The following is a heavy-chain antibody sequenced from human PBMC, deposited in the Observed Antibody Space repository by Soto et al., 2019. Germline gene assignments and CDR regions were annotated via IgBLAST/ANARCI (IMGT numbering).Heavy chain of an antibody. V-gene: IGHV4-4*02. CDR2: IYYSGST. CDR3: ARDAIGRPMVRGATRYFDY. Sequence: SETLSLTCAVSGGSISSSNWWSWVRQPPGKGLEWIGYIYYSGSTNYNPSLKSRVTISVDTSKNQFSLKLSSVTAADTAVYYCARDAIGRPMVRGATRYFDYWGQGTLVTVSS. D-gene: IGHD3-10*01. J-gene: IGHJ4*02. CDR1: GGSISSSNW.